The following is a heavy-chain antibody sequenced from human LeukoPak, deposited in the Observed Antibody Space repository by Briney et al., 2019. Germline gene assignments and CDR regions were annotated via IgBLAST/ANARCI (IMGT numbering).Heavy chain of an antibody. J-gene: IGHJ6*03. CDR2: IYYSGST. CDR1: GGSISSYY. D-gene: IGHD3-10*01. CDR3: ARGVRISTIYYYYMDV. V-gene: IGHV4-59*01. Sequence: SETLSLTCTVSGGSISSYYWSWIRQPPGKGLEWIGYIYYSGSTNYNPSLKSRVTISVDTSKNQFSLKLSSVTAADTAVYYCARGVRISTIYYYYMDVWGKGTTVTISS.